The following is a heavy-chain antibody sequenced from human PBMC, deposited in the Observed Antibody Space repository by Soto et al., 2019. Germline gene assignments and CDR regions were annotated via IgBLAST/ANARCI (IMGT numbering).Heavy chain of an antibody. V-gene: IGHV4-39*01. CDR1: DGSMNSDSSY. CDR3: ARLGGYVSVGYYYLWYS. D-gene: IGHD3-22*01. J-gene: IGHJ4*02. CDR2: INHSGST. Sequence: SETLSLTCRVSDGSMNSDSSYWGWIRQPPGKGLEWIGVINHSGSTYHNLSLKGRVTMSVDASRNQFSLKLTSMTAADTALYSCARLGGYVSVGYYYLWYSWGQGTLVTVSS.